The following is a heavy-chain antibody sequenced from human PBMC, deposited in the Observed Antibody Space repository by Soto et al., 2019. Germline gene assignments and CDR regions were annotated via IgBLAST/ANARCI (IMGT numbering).Heavy chain of an antibody. CDR3: ARDPTPFYDFWSGYYSRPTPCLGY. D-gene: IGHD3-3*01. CDR2: ISYDGSNK. J-gene: IGHJ4*02. V-gene: IGHV3-30-3*01. Sequence: GGSLRLSCAASGFTFSSYAMHWVRQAPGKGLEWVAVISYDGSNKYYADSVKGRFTISKDNSKNTLYLQMNSLRAEDTAVYYCARDPTPFYDFWSGYYSRPTPCLGYWGQGTLVTVSS. CDR1: GFTFSSYA.